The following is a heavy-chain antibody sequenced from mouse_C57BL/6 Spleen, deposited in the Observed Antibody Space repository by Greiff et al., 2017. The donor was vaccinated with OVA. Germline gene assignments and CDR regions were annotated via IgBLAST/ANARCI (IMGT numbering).Heavy chain of an antibody. V-gene: IGHV1-76*01. CDR1: GYTFTDYY. CDR2: IYPGSGNT. J-gene: IGHJ1*03. Sequence: VQLQQSGAELVRPGASVKLSCKASGYTFTDYYINWVKQRPGQGLEWIARIYPGSGNTYYNEKFKGKATLTADKSSSTAYLQLSSLTSEDSAFYFCARRGFITTVVADFDVWGTGTTVTVSA. D-gene: IGHD1-1*01. CDR3: ARRGFITTVVADFDV.